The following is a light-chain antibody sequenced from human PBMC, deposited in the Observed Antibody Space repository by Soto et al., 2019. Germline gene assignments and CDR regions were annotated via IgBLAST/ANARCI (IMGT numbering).Light chain of an antibody. CDR1: SSNIGSNT. J-gene: IGLJ2*01. V-gene: IGLV1-44*01. CDR2: SNN. Sequence: QSVLTQPPSASGTPGQRVTISCSGSSSNIGSNTVNWYQHHPGTAPKLLIYSNNQRPSGVPDRFTGAKSGTSAPLAISGLQSEDEADYYCAAWDDSLNGRVFGGGAKLTVL. CDR3: AAWDDSLNGRV.